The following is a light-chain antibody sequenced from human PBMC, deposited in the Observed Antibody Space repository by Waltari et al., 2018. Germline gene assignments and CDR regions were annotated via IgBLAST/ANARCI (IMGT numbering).Light chain of an antibody. Sequence: EIMLTQSPGPLSLSPGEKATLSCSASQSISRYLAWYQHKPGQAPRLLIYDASSRATGIPDRFSGSGSGTDFSLTISRLEPEDFAVYYCQKYGSLPATFGQGTKVEIK. CDR1: QSISRY. J-gene: IGKJ1*01. V-gene: IGKV3-20*01. CDR2: DAS. CDR3: QKYGSLPAT.